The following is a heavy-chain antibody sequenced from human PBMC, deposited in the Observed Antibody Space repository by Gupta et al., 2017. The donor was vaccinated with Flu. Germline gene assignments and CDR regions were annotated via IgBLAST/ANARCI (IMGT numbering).Heavy chain of an antibody. CDR3: ARDVGSGDYDS. Sequence: EVQLVESGGGLVQPGGSLGISCGASGFTLSAYWISWVRQAPGKGPELVANINRDGSVINYMDFVRGRFTISRDNAKNAVYFQMNSLRVDDTAVYYCARDVGSGDYDSWGQGTLVTVSS. D-gene: IGHD4-17*01. J-gene: IGHJ5*01. CDR1: GFTLSAYW. CDR2: INRDGSVI. V-gene: IGHV3-7*01.